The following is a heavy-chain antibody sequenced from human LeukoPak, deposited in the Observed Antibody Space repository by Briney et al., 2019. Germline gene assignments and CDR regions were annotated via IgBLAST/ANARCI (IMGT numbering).Heavy chain of an antibody. CDR2: ISWNSGSI. J-gene: IGHJ4*02. CDR3: AKGHSSGWYGVDY. CDR1: GFTFDDYA. D-gene: IGHD6-19*01. V-gene: IGHV3-9*03. Sequence: GGSLRLSCAAFGFTFDDYAMHWVRQAPGKGLEWVSGISWNSGSIGYADSVKGRFTISRDNAKNSLYLQMNSLRAEDMALYYCAKGHSSGWYGVDYWGQGTLVTVSS.